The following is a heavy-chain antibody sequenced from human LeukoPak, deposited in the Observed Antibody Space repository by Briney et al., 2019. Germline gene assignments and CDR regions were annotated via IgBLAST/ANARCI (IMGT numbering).Heavy chain of an antibody. Sequence: SETLSLTCAVYGGSFSGYYWSWIRQPPGKGLEWTGEINYSGSTNYNPSLKSRVTISVDKSKNQFSLKVSSVTAADRAVYYCARAEVGDSYGKRFDYWGQGTLVTVSS. CDR2: INYSGST. CDR3: ARAEVGDSYGKRFDY. J-gene: IGHJ4*02. D-gene: IGHD5-18*01. CDR1: GGSFSGYY. V-gene: IGHV4-34*01.